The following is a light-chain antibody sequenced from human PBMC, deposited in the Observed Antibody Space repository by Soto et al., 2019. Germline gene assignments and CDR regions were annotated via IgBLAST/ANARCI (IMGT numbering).Light chain of an antibody. J-gene: IGKJ1*01. CDR3: QQYGSSGT. Sequence: EVVLTQSPGTLSLSPGERATLSCRASQSVSNNYLAWYQQKPGQAPRLRIYGASNRATVIPDRFSGSGSGTDFTLTISRLEPEDCAGYYCQQYGSSGTFGQGTKVEIK. CDR1: QSVSNNY. CDR2: GAS. V-gene: IGKV3-20*01.